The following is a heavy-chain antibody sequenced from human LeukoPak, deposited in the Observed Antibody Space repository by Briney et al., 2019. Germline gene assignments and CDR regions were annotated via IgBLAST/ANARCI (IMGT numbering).Heavy chain of an antibody. Sequence: PSETLSLTCTVSGGSISSCSYYWGWIRQPPGKGLEWLGSSYDGGSTDYNPSLKSRVTISVDTSKNQFSLKLSSVTAADTAVYYCARRLGTVTTHNWFDPWGQGTLVTVSS. J-gene: IGHJ5*02. CDR1: GGSISSCSYY. CDR2: SYDGGST. CDR3: ARRLGTVTTHNWFDP. V-gene: IGHV4-39*01. D-gene: IGHD4-17*01.